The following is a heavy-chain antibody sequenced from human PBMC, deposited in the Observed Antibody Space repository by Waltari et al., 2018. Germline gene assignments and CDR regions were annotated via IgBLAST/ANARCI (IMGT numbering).Heavy chain of an antibody. Sequence: QVQLQESGSGLVKPSETLSLTCTVSNGSISTYYWSWIRQPPGKGLEWIGYINYRGSTNYIRSLKSRVAIFVYTSKNQFSLKLSSVTAADTAVYVCARGANWASHCFDAWGQGTLVTVSS. CDR3: ARGANWASHCFDA. D-gene: IGHD7-27*01. V-gene: IGHV4-59*01. CDR2: INYRGST. J-gene: IGHJ5*02. CDR1: NGSISTYY.